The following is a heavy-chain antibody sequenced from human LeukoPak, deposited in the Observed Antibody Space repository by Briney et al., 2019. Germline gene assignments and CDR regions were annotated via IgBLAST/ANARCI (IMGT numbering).Heavy chain of an antibody. Sequence: ASVKVSCKASGYSFKNYGMTWVRQAPGQGLEWMGWVNSDTGSTVSAQAFRGRVALTTDTSTNTIHMELRGLTSDDTAVYFCARDDSCSGDKCVSLGGFDVWGQGTTVIVSS. D-gene: IGHD3-16*01. CDR3: ARDDSCSGDKCVSLGGFDV. V-gene: IGHV1-18*01. CDR1: GYSFKNYG. J-gene: IGHJ3*01. CDR2: VNSDTGST.